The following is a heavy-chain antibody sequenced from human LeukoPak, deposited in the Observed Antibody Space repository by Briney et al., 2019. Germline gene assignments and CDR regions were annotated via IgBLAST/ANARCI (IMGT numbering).Heavy chain of an antibody. D-gene: IGHD3-3*01. J-gene: IGHJ2*01. CDR1: GYTFTSYG. CDR3: ARPADYDFWSGGYFDL. V-gene: IGHV1-18*01. Sequence: ASVKVSCKASGYTFTSYGISWVRQAPGQGLEWMGWISAYNGNTNYAQKLQGRVTMTTDTSTSTAYTELRSLRSDDTAVYYCARPADYDFWSGGYFDLWGRGTLVTVSS. CDR2: ISAYNGNT.